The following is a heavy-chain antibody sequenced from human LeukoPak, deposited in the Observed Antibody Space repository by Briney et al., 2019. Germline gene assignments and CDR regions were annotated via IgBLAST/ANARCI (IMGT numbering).Heavy chain of an antibody. CDR2: IYYRGST. D-gene: IGHD3-22*01. Sequence: SETLSLTCTVSGGSISSDYRSWIRQPPGKGLEWIGYIYYRGSTNYNPSLKSRVTISVDTSKNQFSLKLSSVTAADTAVYYCARLSGYSSGHYYSDYWGQGTLVTVSS. CDR3: ARLSGYSSGHYYSDY. V-gene: IGHV4-59*01. J-gene: IGHJ4*02. CDR1: GGSISSDY.